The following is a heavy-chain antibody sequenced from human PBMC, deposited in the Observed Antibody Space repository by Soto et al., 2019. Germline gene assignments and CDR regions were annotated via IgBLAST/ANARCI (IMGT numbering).Heavy chain of an antibody. CDR1: GFSLSASGAS. Sequence: SGPTLVNPTQTLRLTCAFSGFSLSASGASVGWIRQPPGKALEWLAHIYWNDDKRYSPSLRSRLTISKDTSKNQVVLTFTNMDPADTDTYCCVHRLDVPGLAFDPWGQGTLVTVSS. V-gene: IGHV2-5*01. CDR3: VHRLDVPGLAFDP. CDR2: IYWNDDK. J-gene: IGHJ5*02. D-gene: IGHD3-10*02.